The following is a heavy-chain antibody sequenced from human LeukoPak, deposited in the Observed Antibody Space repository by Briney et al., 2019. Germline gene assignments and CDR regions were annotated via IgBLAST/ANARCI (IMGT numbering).Heavy chain of an antibody. J-gene: IGHJ6*03. CDR2: IKQDGSEK. V-gene: IGHV3-7*03. CDR1: GFTFSSYW. Sequence: GGSLRLSCAASGFTFSSYWMSWVRQAPGKGLEWVANIKQDGSEKYYVDSVKGRFTISRDNSKNTLYLQMNSLRAEDTAVYYCAKVGAPLSHYYYYYMDVWGKGTTVTVSS. D-gene: IGHD3-3*01. CDR3: AKVGAPLSHYYYYYMDV.